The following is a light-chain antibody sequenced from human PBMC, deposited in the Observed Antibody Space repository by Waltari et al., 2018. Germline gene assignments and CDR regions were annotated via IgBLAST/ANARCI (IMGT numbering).Light chain of an antibody. V-gene: IGKV4-1*01. CDR3: QQYYSLPWT. CDR2: WAS. J-gene: IGKJ1*01. CDR1: PSVFLNSNNKNY. Sequence: DIVMTQSPDSLAVSLGERATINCKSSPSVFLNSNNKNYLAWYQQKPGQPPKLLIYWASTRESGVPDRFSGSGSGTDFTLTISGLQAEDVAVYYCQQYYSLPWTFGQGTTVEIK.